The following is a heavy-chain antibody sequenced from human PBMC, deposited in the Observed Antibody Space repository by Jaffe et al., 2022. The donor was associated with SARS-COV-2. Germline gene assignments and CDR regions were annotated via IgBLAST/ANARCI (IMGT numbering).Heavy chain of an antibody. CDR2: INYSGNT. D-gene: IGHD3-3*01. V-gene: IGHV4-39*01. Sequence: QLQLQESGPGLVKPSETLSLSCTVSGASISSSDYYWGWIRQSPRKGLEWIGSINYSGNTYYNPSLKSRVILSVDTSKRQFSLKLRSVTAADTGVYYCARQEADTFFGMITTPFDYWGQGTLVTVSS. CDR1: GASISSSDYY. J-gene: IGHJ4*02. CDR3: ARQEADTFFGMITTPFDY.